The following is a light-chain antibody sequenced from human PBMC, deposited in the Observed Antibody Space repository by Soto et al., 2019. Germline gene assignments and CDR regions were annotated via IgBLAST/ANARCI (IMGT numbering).Light chain of an antibody. Sequence: QSVLTQPASVSGSPGQSITISCTGTSSDGGGYNYVSWYQQHPGKAPKLMIYDVSNRPSGVSNRFSGSKSGNTASLTISGLQAEDEADYYCSSYTSSSTGVFGGVTKLTVL. CDR3: SSYTSSSTGV. CDR1: SSDGGGYNY. J-gene: IGLJ2*01. V-gene: IGLV2-14*01. CDR2: DVS.